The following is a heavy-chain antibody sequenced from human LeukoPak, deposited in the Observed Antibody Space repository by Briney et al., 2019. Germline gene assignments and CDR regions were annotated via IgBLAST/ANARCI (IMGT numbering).Heavy chain of an antibody. CDR2: ISSSGSTI. CDR3: ASSTRYYYDSSGYYYNY. V-gene: IGHV3-11*01. J-gene: IGHJ4*02. Sequence: GGSLRLSCAASGFTFSDYYMSWIRQAPGKGLEWVSYISSSGSTIYYADSVKGRFTISRDNAKNSLYLQMSSLRAEDTAVYYCASSTRYYYDSSGYYYNYWGQGTLVTVSS. CDR1: GFTFSDYY. D-gene: IGHD3-22*01.